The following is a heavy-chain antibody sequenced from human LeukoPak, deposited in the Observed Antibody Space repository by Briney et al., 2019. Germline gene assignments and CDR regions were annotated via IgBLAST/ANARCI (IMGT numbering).Heavy chain of an antibody. Sequence: ASVKVSCKASGYTFSNYDMNWVRQAPGQGLEWMGWINTKTGNPTYAQGFTGRFVFSLDTSVSTTYLQISSLKADDTAVYYCARDQGYCGGDCYDAFDIWGQGTMVTVSS. CDR1: GYTFSNYD. V-gene: IGHV7-4-1*02. CDR3: ARDQGYCGGDCYDAFDI. CDR2: INTKTGNP. D-gene: IGHD2-21*02. J-gene: IGHJ3*02.